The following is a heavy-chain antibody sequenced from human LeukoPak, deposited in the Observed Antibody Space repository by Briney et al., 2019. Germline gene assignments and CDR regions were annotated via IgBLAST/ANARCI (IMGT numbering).Heavy chain of an antibody. Sequence: PSETLSLTCTVSGGFIASYSWSWIRQPAGKGLEWIGRIYTSGGSDYNPSLKSRVTMSLDTSKNQFYLKMTSVTAADTAVYYCARGPSGYYYGWGQGILVTVSS. CDR1: GGFIASYS. CDR3: ARGPSGYYYG. V-gene: IGHV4-4*07. D-gene: IGHD3-22*01. CDR2: IYTSGGS. J-gene: IGHJ4*02.